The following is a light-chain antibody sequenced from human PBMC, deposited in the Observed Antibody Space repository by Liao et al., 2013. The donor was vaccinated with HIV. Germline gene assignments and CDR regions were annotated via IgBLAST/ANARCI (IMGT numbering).Light chain of an antibody. Sequence: SYELTQPPSVSVSPGQTGTITCSGDSLGDKHASWYKQRPGQSPVLVIYEGNKRPSGIPERFSGSSSGTTVTLTISGVQAEDEADYYCQSADSSGTCPVFGGGTKLTVL. CDR3: QSADSSGTCPV. V-gene: IGLV3-25*03. CDR2: EGN. J-gene: IGLJ3*02. CDR1: SLGDKH.